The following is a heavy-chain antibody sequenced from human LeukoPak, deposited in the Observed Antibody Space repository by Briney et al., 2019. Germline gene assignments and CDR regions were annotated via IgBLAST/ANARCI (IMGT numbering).Heavy chain of an antibody. CDR3: AIIPRAAAGPPARSPFHY. CDR1: GFTFSSYW. D-gene: IGHD6-13*01. Sequence: PGGSLRLSCEVSGFTFSSYWMNWVRQAPGKGLEWVANIKQDGSDKYYVDSVKGRFTISRDNAKNSLYLQMNSLRAEDTAVYYCAIIPRAAAGPPARSPFHYWGQGTLVTVSS. J-gene: IGHJ4*02. CDR2: IKQDGSDK. V-gene: IGHV3-7*01.